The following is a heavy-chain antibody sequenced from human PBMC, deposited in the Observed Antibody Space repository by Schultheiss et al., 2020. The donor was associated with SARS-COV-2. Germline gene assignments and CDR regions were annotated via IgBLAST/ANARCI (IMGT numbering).Heavy chain of an antibody. CDR3: ARCSSGYYGFDS. CDR2: IYYSGST. V-gene: IGHV4-61*01. D-gene: IGHD3-22*01. Sequence: SQTLSLTCPVSGGSISRGYYWGWIRQPPGKGLEWIGYIYYSGSTNYNPSLKSRVTISVDTSKNQFSLKLRSVTAADTAVYFCARCSSGYYGFDSWGQGTLVTVSS. CDR1: GGSISRGYY. J-gene: IGHJ4*02.